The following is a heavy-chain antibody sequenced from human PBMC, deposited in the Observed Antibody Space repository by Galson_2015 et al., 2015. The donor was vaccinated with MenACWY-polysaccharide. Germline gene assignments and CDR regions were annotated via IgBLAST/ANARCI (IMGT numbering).Heavy chain of an antibody. CDR3: TRGHFRTVGATSWFHP. V-gene: IGHV4-61*02. D-gene: IGHD1-26*01. CDR1: GGSITSGSYY. Sequence: LSLTCTVSGGSITSGSYYWSWIRQPAGKGLEWIGRIYSSGSTSYNPSLKSRVTISIDTSKNQVSLRLSSVTAADTAVYYCTRGHFRTVGATSWFHPWGQGTLVTVSS. CDR2: IYSSGST. J-gene: IGHJ5*01.